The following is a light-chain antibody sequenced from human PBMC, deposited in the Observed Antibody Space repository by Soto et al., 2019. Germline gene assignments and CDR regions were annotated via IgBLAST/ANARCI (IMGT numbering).Light chain of an antibody. CDR3: QQYGSSPKT. V-gene: IGKV3-20*01. CDR1: QSVSNNY. J-gene: IGKJ1*01. CDR2: AAS. Sequence: EICLAHCPGALFLSRSERATVFFRGSQSVSNNYLAWYQQKPGQAPRLLIYAASTRATGIPDRFSGSGSGTDFTLTISRLEPEDFAVYYCQQYGSSPKTFGQGTKVDIK.